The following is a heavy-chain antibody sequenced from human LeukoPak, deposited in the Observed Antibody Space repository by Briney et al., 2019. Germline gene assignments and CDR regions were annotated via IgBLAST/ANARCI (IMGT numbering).Heavy chain of an antibody. J-gene: IGHJ4*02. CDR3: ARSWVAGRLFDY. D-gene: IGHD6-19*01. V-gene: IGHV3-21*01. CDR2: ISSSSTYI. CDR1: GFIFSSYS. Sequence: GGSLRLSCAASGFIFSSYSMNWVRQAPGKGLEWVSSISSSSTYIYYADSVKGRFTISRDNAKNSLYLQMNSLRAEDTAVYYCARSWVAGRLFDYWGQGTLVTVSS.